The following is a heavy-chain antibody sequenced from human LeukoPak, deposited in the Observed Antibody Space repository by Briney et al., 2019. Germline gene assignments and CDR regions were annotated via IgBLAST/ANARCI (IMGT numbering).Heavy chain of an antibody. Sequence: GGSLRLSCAASGFTFSSYAMSWVRQAPGKGLEWVSAISGSGGSTYYADSVKGRFTISSDNSKNTLYLQMNSLRAEDTAVYYCAKAGYCTNGVCYTPHYYYGMDVWGQGTTVTVSS. CDR3: AKAGYCTNGVCYTPHYYYGMDV. CDR1: GFTFSSYA. D-gene: IGHD2-8*01. V-gene: IGHV3-23*01. CDR2: ISGSGGST. J-gene: IGHJ6*02.